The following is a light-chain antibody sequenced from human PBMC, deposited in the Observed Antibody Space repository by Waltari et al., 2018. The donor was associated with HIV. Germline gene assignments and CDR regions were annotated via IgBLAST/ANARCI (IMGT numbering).Light chain of an antibody. Sequence: QNVVTPESSLSVSPGGTVTLTCGLTFGTVTASSYPNWFQQTPRHPPTSFIYAGETRHPWTPALYSVSVLGDKATLTLSAVRPEDEAVYYCLLYVAASYLFGGGTFVTVL. CDR2: AGE. CDR3: LLYVAASYL. J-gene: IGLJ2*01. V-gene: IGLV7-43*01. CDR1: FGTVTASSY.